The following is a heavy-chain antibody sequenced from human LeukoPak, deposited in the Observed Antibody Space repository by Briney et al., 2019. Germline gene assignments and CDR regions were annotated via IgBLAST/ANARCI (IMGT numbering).Heavy chain of an antibody. J-gene: IGHJ4*02. D-gene: IGHD1-26*01. CDR2: ISYDGSNK. Sequence: GGSLRLSCAASGFTFSSYGMHWVRQAPGKGLEWVAVISYDGSNKYYADSVKGRFTISRDNSKNTLYLQMNSLRAEDTAVYYCAREGDGSYLNYWGQGTLVTVSS. CDR1: GFTFSSYG. CDR3: AREGDGSYLNY. V-gene: IGHV3-30*03.